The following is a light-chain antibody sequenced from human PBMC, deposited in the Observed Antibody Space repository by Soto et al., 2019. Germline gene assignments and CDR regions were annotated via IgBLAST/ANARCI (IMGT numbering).Light chain of an antibody. CDR3: CSYTSSSPVV. V-gene: IGLV2-14*01. Sequence: QSALTQPASVSGSPGQSITISCTGTSSDVGGYNYVSWYQQHPGKAPKLMNYDVSNRPSGVSNRFSGSKSGNTASLTISGLQAEDEAYYYCCSYTSSSPVVFGGGTKVTVL. J-gene: IGLJ2*01. CDR1: SSDVGGYNY. CDR2: DVS.